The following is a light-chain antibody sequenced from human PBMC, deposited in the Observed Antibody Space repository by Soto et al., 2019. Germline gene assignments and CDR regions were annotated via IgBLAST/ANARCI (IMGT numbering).Light chain of an antibody. V-gene: IGKV3-11*01. Sequence: EIVLTQSPATLSLSPGERATLSCRASQTVSSSLAWYQQKPGQAPSLLIYEASNRATAIPARFSGSGSGADFKLTSSSLEPEDFAIYYCQQHINWPLTLGGGTKVEIK. J-gene: IGKJ4*01. CDR2: EAS. CDR3: QQHINWPLT. CDR1: QTVSSS.